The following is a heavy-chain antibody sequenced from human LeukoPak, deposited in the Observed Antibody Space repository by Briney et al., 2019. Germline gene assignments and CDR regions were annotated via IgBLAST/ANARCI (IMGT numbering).Heavy chain of an antibody. J-gene: IGHJ4*02. CDR1: GGSFSGYY. V-gene: IGHV4-34*01. CDR2: INHSGST. Sequence: KPSETLSLTCAVYGGSFSGYYWSWIRQPPGKGLGWIGEINHSGSTNYNPSLKSRVTISVDTSKNQFSLKLSSVTAADTAVYYCARGNLPIVVVVAATRWFDYWGQGTLVTVSS. CDR3: ARGNLPIVVVVAATRWFDY. D-gene: IGHD2-15*01.